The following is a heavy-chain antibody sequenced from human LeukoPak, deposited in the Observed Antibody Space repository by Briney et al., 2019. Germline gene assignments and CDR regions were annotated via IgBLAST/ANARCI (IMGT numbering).Heavy chain of an antibody. J-gene: IGHJ1*01. D-gene: IGHD3-16*01. Sequence: SETLSLICTVSGGSISSYYWSWIRQPPGKGLEWIGYIYYSGSTNYNPSLKSRVTISVDTSKNQFSLKLSSVTAADTAVYYCAREAFGYFQHWGQGTLVTVSS. V-gene: IGHV4-59*01. CDR2: IYYSGST. CDR3: AREAFGYFQH. CDR1: GGSISSYY.